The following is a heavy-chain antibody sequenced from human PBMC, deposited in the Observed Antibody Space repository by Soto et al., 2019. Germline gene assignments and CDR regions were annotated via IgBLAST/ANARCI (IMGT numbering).Heavy chain of an antibody. J-gene: IGHJ5*02. V-gene: IGHV1-8*02. Sequence: ASVKVSCKASGYTFTSYGISWVRQAPGQGLEWMGWINANNGNTGYAQKFQGRVTMTRNTSISTAYMELSSLRSEDTAVYYCARSRTGEGSSWYNDWFDPWGQGTLVTVSS. CDR3: ARSRTGEGSSWYNDWFDP. D-gene: IGHD6-13*01. CDR2: INANNGNT. CDR1: GYTFTSYG.